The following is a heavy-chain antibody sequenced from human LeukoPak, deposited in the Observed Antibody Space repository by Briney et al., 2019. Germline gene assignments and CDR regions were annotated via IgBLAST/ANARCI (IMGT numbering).Heavy chain of an antibody. Sequence: GGSLRLSCAASGFTFSYTWMHWVRQAPGKGLVWVSRINSDESITTYADSVKGRFTISRDNAKNTLYLQMNSLRAEDTAVYYCARGLVPGFLDYWGQGTPVTVSS. J-gene: IGHJ4*02. CDR3: ARGLVPGFLDY. D-gene: IGHD4-11*01. CDR1: GFTFSYTW. V-gene: IGHV3-74*01. CDR2: INSDESIT.